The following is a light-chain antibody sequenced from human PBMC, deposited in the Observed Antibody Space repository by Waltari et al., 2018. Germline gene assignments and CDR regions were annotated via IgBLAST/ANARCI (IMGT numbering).Light chain of an antibody. CDR2: TAY. V-gene: IGKV1-39*01. CDR3: QQMYSSPHT. J-gene: IGKJ2*01. Sequence: DIQMTQSPPSLSASIGDRVTITCRASQSISSYLNWFQQKPRKAPKPLIYTAYTLQGGVPARFSGSGSGTDFALTISSLQPEDFATYYYQQMYSSPHTFGQGNKLEIK. CDR1: QSISSY.